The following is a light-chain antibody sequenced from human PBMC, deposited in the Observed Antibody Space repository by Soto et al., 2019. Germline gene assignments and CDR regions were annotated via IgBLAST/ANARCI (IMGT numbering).Light chain of an antibody. CDR2: GAS. Sequence: EIVMTQSPGTLSLSPGERATLSCRASHSVSSSYLAWYQQKPGQAPRLLIYGASSRATGIPDRFSGGGSGTDFTLTISRLEPEDFAVYYCQQFSSYPLTFGGGTKVDI. CDR1: HSVSSSY. CDR3: QQFSSYPLT. J-gene: IGKJ4*01. V-gene: IGKV3-20*01.